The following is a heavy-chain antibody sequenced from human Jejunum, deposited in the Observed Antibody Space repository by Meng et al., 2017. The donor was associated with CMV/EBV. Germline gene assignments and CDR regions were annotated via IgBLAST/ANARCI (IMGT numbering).Heavy chain of an antibody. CDR1: GFTFSNYA. J-gene: IGHJ4*02. V-gene: IGHV3-23*01. Sequence: SGFTFSNYAMNWFRWAPGKGLEWVSSISGRGTYTYYADSVKGRFTISRDNSEDTLFLQMNSLRVEDTAIYYCARGGYDFWTDYLHYWGQGTLVTVSS. CDR3: ARGGYDFWTDYLHY. CDR2: ISGRGTYT. D-gene: IGHD3-3*01.